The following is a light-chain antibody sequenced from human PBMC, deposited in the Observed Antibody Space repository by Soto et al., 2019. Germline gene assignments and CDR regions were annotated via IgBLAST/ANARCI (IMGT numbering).Light chain of an antibody. CDR2: KAS. J-gene: IGKJ1*01. Sequence: DIRMTQSPSTLSASVGDRITITCRASQSISSWLAWYQQKPGKAPNLLIYKASSSESGVPSRFSGSVSGTEFTLTISSLQPDDSATYYCQQYESGWTFGQGTKVEIK. CDR3: QQYESGWT. CDR1: QSISSW. V-gene: IGKV1-5*03.